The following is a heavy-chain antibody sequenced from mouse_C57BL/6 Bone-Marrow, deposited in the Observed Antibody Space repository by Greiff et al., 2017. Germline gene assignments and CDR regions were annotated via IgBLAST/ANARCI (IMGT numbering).Heavy chain of an antibody. J-gene: IGHJ4*01. CDR1: GYAFSSSW. Sequence: QVQLQQSGPELVKPGASVKISCKASGYAFSSSWMNWVKQRPGKGLEWIGRSYPGDGDTNYNGKFKGKATLTADKSSSTAYMQLSILTSEDSAVYFCARYEYDGYYYAMDYWGQGTSVTVSS. V-gene: IGHV1-82*01. CDR2: SYPGDGDT. CDR3: ARYEYDGYYYAMDY. D-gene: IGHD2-4*01.